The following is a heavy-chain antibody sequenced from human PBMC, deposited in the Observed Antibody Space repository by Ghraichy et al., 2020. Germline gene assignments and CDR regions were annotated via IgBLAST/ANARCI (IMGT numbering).Heavy chain of an antibody. D-gene: IGHD1-26*01. CDR2: ISAYNGNT. J-gene: IGHJ4*02. Sequence: ASVKVSCKASGYTFTSYGISWVRQAPGQGLEWMGWISAYNGNTNYAQKLQGRVTMTTDTSTSTAYMELRSLRSDDTAVYYCARAPSRWELLQGFDYWGQGTLVTVSS. CDR1: GYTFTSYG. V-gene: IGHV1-18*01. CDR3: ARAPSRWELLQGFDY.